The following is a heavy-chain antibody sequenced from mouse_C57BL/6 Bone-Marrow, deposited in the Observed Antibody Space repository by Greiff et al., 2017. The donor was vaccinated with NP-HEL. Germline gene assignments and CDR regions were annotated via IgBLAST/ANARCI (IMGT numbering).Heavy chain of an antibody. J-gene: IGHJ3*01. Sequence: QVQLQQPGAELVKPGASVKMSCKASGYTFTSYWITWVKQRPGQGLEWIGDIYPGSGSTNYNEKFKSKATLTVDTSSSTAYMQLSSLTSEDSAVYYWARGYYGSSRFAYWGQGTLVTVSA. D-gene: IGHD1-1*01. V-gene: IGHV1-55*01. CDR2: IYPGSGST. CDR3: ARGYYGSSRFAY. CDR1: GYTFTSYW.